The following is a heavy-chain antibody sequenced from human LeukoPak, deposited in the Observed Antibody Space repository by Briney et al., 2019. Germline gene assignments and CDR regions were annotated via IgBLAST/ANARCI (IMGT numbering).Heavy chain of an antibody. CDR1: GGSISSGDYY. J-gene: IGHJ4*02. Sequence: PSETLSLTCTVSGGSISSGDYYWSWIRQPPGKGLEWIGYIYYSGSTYYNPSLKSRVTISVDTSKNQFSLKLSSVTAADTAVYYCARLNLAVRASHFDYWGQGTLVTVSS. CDR3: ARLNLAVRASHFDY. CDR2: IYYSGST. V-gene: IGHV4-30-4*08. D-gene: IGHD3-10*01.